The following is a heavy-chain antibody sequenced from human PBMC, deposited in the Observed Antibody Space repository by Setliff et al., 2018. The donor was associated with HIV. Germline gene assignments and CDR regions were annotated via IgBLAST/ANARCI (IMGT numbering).Heavy chain of an antibody. CDR2: IGTAGDT. CDR1: GFTFSNYD. D-gene: IGHD3-10*01. CDR3: AREQHGSGTDGLDI. Sequence: PGGSLRLSCAASGFTFSNYDIHWVRQVIGKGLEWVSAIGTAGDTYYLGSVKGRFTISRENAKNSLYLQMNSLRAGDTAVYYCAREQHGSGTDGLDIWGQGTMVT. V-gene: IGHV3-13*01. J-gene: IGHJ3*02.